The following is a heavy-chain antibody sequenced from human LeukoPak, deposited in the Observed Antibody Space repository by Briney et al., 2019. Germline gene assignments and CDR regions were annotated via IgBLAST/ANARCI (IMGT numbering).Heavy chain of an antibody. CDR3: ARGSSGWYAYFQH. CDR1: GYTFTGYY. V-gene: IGHV1-2*02. J-gene: IGHJ1*01. D-gene: IGHD6-19*01. CDR2: INPNSGGT. Sequence: GASVKVSCKASGYTFTGYYMHWVRQAPGQGLEWMGWINPNSGGTNYAQKFQGRVTMTRDTSISTAYMELSRLRSDDTAVYYCARGSSGWYAYFQHWGQGTLATVSS.